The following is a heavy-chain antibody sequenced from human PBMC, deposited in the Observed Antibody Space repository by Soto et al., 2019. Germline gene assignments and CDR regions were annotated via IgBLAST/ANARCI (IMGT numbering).Heavy chain of an antibody. Sequence: GGSLRLSCAASGFTFDDYAMHWVRRAPGKGLEWVSGISWNSGSIGYADSVKGRFTISRDNAKNSLYIQMNSLRAEDTALYYCAKVSRDTAMASYDSSGPFDYWGQGTLVPVSS. V-gene: IGHV3-9*01. CDR1: GFTFDDYA. D-gene: IGHD3-22*01. J-gene: IGHJ4*02. CDR2: ISWNSGSI. CDR3: AKVSRDTAMASYDSSGPFDY.